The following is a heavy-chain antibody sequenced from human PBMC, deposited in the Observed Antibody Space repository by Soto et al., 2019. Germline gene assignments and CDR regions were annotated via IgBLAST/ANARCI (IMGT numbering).Heavy chain of an antibody. J-gene: IGHJ5*02. Sequence: QRQLQESGPGLVKPSETLSLTSSLSGGAISDARFYWGWIHQSPGRGLEWIGSIYYTGTTFFNPSLQSRVTISVDTSEKQFSLKLYSVTAADTALYFCARQKWEQPKWFDPWGQGTLVIVSP. D-gene: IGHD1-26*01. CDR1: GGAISDARFY. CDR2: IYYTGTT. CDR3: ARQKWEQPKWFDP. V-gene: IGHV4-39*01.